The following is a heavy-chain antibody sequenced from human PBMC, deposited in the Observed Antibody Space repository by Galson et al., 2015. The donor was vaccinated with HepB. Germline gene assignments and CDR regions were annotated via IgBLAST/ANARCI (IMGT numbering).Heavy chain of an antibody. CDR2: INAGNGNT. J-gene: IGHJ3*02. CDR3: ARRRYDLGAFDI. V-gene: IGHV1-3*01. CDR1: GYTFTSYA. D-gene: IGHD3-3*01. Sequence: SVKVSCKASGYTFTSYAMRWVRQAPGQRLEWMGWINAGNGNTKYSQKFQGRVTITRDTSASTAYMELSSLRSEDTAVYYCARRRYDLGAFDIWGQGTMVTVSS.